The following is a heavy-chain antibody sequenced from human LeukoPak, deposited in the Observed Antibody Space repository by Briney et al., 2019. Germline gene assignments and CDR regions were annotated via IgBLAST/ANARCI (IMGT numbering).Heavy chain of an antibody. J-gene: IGHJ3*01. Sequence: PSETLSLTCHVSADSITIYFWRCIRQAAGEGPELIWRVHTGGTTDYNPSLRSRVAMSIETPKNQFCLWLSSATAADTAVYYCARVGKRGFHFGYVRSDAFDVWGHGTMVAVSS. CDR3: ARVGKRGFHFGYVRSDAFDV. CDR1: ADSITIYF. V-gene: IGHV4-4*07. D-gene: IGHD5-18*01. CDR2: VHTGGTT.